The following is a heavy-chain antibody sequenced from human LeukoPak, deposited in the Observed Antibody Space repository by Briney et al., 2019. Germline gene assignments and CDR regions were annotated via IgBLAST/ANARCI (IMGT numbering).Heavy chain of an antibody. V-gene: IGHV1-24*01. CDR3: ATSDIVVVPAATNFDY. J-gene: IGHJ4*02. CDR2: FDPEDGET. Sequence: ASVKVSCKVSGYTLTELSMHWVRQAPGKGLEWMGGFDPEDGETIYAEKFQGRVTITADTSTDTAYMELSSLRSEDTAVYYCATSDIVVVPAATNFDYWGQGTLVTVSS. D-gene: IGHD2-2*01. CDR1: GYTLTELS.